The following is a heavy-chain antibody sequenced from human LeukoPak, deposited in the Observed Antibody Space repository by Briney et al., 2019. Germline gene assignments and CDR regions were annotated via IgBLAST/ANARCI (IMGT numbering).Heavy chain of an antibody. Sequence: PSETLSLTCAVYGGSFSGYYWSWIRQPPGKGLEWIGEINHSGSTNYNPSLKSRVTISVDTSKNQFPLKLSSVTAADTAVYCCATSLTYFDYWGQGTLVTVSS. D-gene: IGHD2-21*02. CDR3: ATSLTYFDY. CDR2: INHSGST. CDR1: GGSFSGYY. J-gene: IGHJ4*02. V-gene: IGHV4-34*01.